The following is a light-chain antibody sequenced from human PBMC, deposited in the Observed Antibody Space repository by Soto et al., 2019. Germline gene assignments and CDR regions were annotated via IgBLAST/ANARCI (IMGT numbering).Light chain of an antibody. V-gene: IGKV3-15*01. CDR1: QSVSGN. Sequence: EIVMAQSPVTLSVSPGERATLSCRASQSVSGNLAWYQQKPGQAPRLLIYGASTRATGIPARFSGSGSGTEFTLTISSLQSEDFALYYCQQYNNWPRTFGQGTKVDIK. CDR3: QQYNNWPRT. J-gene: IGKJ1*01. CDR2: GAS.